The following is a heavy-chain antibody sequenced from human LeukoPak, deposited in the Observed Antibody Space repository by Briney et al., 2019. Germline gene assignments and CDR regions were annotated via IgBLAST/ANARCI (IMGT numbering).Heavy chain of an antibody. CDR3: ARVVGAPWWYFDL. CDR1: GFTFSSYG. V-gene: IGHV3-30*02. J-gene: IGHJ2*01. CDR2: IRYDGSNK. Sequence: GGSLRLSCAASGFTFSSYGMHWVRQAPGKGLEWVAFIRYDGSNKYYADSVKGRFTISRDNSKNTLYLQMNSLRAEDTAVYYCARVVGAPWWYFDLWGRGTLVTVSS. D-gene: IGHD1-26*01.